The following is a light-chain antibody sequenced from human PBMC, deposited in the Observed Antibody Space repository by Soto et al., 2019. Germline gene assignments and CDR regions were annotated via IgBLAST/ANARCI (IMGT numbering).Light chain of an antibody. CDR2: GAS. J-gene: IGKJ3*01. Sequence: EIVMTQSPATLSVSPGEGATLSCRASQSVSSKLAWYQQKPGQAPRLLIYGASTRATGIPARFSGSGSGTEFTLIITRLEPEDFAVYYCQQYGSSLFTFGPGTKVDFK. CDR3: QQYGSSLFT. CDR1: QSVSSK. V-gene: IGKV3-15*01.